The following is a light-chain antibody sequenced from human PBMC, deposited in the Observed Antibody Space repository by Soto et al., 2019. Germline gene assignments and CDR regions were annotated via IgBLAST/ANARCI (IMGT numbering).Light chain of an antibody. J-gene: IGLJ1*01. V-gene: IGLV3-21*04. CDR3: QVWDITTDHYV. Sequence: SYELTQPPSVSVAPEKTAKLTCGGDNIGSKRVHWYRQKPGQAPVLVIYYDSDRPSGIPERFSGSNSGNTATLTINRVEAGDEADYYCQVWDITTDHYVFGTGTKLTVL. CDR1: NIGSKR. CDR2: YDS.